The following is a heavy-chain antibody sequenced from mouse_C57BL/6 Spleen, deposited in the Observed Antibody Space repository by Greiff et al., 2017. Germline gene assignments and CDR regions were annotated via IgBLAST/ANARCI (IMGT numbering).Heavy chain of an antibody. CDR1: GYTFTSYW. CDR3: ASGPLYYAMDY. CDR2: IHPSDSDT. V-gene: IGHV1-74*01. J-gene: IGHJ4*01. Sequence: VQLQQPGAELVKPGASVKVSCKASGYTFTSYWMHWVKQRPGQGLEWIGRIHPSDSDTNYNQKFKGKATLTVDKSSSTAYMQLSSLTSEDTAVYYCASGPLYYAMDYWGQGTSVTVTS.